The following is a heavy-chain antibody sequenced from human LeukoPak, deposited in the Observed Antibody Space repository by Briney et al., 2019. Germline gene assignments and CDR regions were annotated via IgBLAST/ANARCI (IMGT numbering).Heavy chain of an antibody. Sequence: PSQTLSLTCTVSGGSISSGDYYWGWIRQPPGKGLEWIGYIYYSGSTYYNPSLKSRVTISVDTSTNQFSLKLSSVTAADTAVYYCARDAYCGGDCYPFDYLGQGTLVTVSS. CDR1: GGSISSGDYY. J-gene: IGHJ4*02. CDR3: ARDAYCGGDCYPFDY. D-gene: IGHD2-21*01. V-gene: IGHV4-30-4*08. CDR2: IYYSGST.